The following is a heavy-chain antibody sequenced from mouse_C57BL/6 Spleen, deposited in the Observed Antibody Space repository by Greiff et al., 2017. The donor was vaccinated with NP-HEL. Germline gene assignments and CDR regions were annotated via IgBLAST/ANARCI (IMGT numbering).Heavy chain of an antibody. J-gene: IGHJ3*01. D-gene: IGHD2-5*01. CDR2: ISDGGSYT. CDR3: ARDKDAYYSNYGTPWFAY. CDR1: GFTFSSYA. V-gene: IGHV5-4*01. Sequence: EVQGVESGGGLVKPGGSLKLSCAASGFTFSSYAMSWVRQTPEKRLEWVATISDGGSYTYYPDNVKGRFTISRDNAKNNLYLQMSHLKSEDTAMYYCARDKDAYYSNYGTPWFAYWGQGTLVTVSA.